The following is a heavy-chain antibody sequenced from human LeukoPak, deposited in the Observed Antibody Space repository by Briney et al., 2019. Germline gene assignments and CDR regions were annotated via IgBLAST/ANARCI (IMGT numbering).Heavy chain of an antibody. CDR1: GGSFSGYY. Sequence: SETLSLTCAVYGGSFSGYYWSWIRQPPGKGLEWIGSIYYSGSTYYNPSLKSRVTISVDTSKNQFSLKLNPVTAADTAVYYCARDHSSSSEDYWGQGTLVTVSS. CDR2: IYYSGST. J-gene: IGHJ4*02. V-gene: IGHV4-34*01. CDR3: ARDHSSSSEDY. D-gene: IGHD6-13*01.